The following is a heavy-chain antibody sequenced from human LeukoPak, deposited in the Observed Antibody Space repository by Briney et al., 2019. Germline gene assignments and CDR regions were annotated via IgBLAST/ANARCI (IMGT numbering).Heavy chain of an antibody. CDR2: ISYDGSNK. CDR3: ARDARYCSGGSCYTFDY. Sequence: GGSLRLSCAASGFTFSSYAIHWVRQAPGKGLEWVAVISYDGSNKYYADSVKGRFTISRDNSKNTLYLQMNSLRAEDTAVYYCARDARYCSGGSCYTFDYWGQGTLVTVSS. V-gene: IGHV3-30*04. CDR1: GFTFSSYA. D-gene: IGHD2-15*01. J-gene: IGHJ4*02.